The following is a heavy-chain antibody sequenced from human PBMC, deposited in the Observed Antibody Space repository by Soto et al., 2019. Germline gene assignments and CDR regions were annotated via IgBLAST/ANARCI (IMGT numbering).Heavy chain of an antibody. J-gene: IGHJ4*02. CDR3: ARKAGNDYGDDY. V-gene: IGHV3-48*03. Sequence: GASLRLSCAASGFTFSDYEMNWVRQAPGKGLEWVSFISGSGATINYADSVKGRFTVSRDNAKNSLFLQMNGLRAEDTAVYYCARKAGNDYGDDYWGQGTLVTVSS. CDR1: GFTFSDYE. D-gene: IGHD1-1*01. CDR2: ISGSGATI.